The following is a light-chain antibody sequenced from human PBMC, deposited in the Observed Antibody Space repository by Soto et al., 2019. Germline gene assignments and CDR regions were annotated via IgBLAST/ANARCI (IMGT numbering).Light chain of an antibody. V-gene: IGKV3D-20*02. CDR3: QQRRSWQVT. Sequence: EFVWTQSLGTLSLYPGERATLSCRSSQSVSSSYLAWYQQKPGQAPRLLIYDASKRATGIPARFSGSGSGTNFTLTISSLEPEDFAVYYCQQRRSWQVTFGQGTRLEI. J-gene: IGKJ5*01. CDR1: QSVSSSY. CDR2: DAS.